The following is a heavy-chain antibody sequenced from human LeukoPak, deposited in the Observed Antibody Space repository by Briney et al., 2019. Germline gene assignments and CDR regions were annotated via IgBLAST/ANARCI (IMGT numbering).Heavy chain of an antibody. Sequence: ASVKVSCKASGYTFTSYSIHWVRQAPGQKLEWMGWINAGNGNTEYSQNFQGRVTITRNTSASTSYMELSSLKFEDTAGYYCARDRSSTWYGGIDYWAREPWSPPPQ. CDR2: INAGNGNT. V-gene: IGHV1-3*01. CDR1: GYTFTSYS. CDR3: ARDRSSTWYGGIDY. D-gene: IGHD6-13*01. J-gene: IGHJ4*02.